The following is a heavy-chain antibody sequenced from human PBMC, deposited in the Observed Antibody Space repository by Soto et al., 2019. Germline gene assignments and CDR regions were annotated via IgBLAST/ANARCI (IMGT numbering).Heavy chain of an antibody. V-gene: IGHV3-23*01. J-gene: IGHJ4*02. CDR2: ISGSGGST. Sequence: GGSLRLSCAASGFTFSSYAMSWVRQAPGKGLEWVSAISGSGGSTYYADSVKGRFTISRDNSKNTLYLQMNSLRAEDTAVYYCAKLPPLYSSSSRSYYFDYWGQGTLVTVSS. D-gene: IGHD6-6*01. CDR1: GFTFSSYA. CDR3: AKLPPLYSSSSRSYYFDY.